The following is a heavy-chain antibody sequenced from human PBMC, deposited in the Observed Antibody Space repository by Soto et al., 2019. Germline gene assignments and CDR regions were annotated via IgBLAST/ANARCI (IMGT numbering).Heavy chain of an antibody. Sequence: GGSLRLSCAASGFSVSSNYMNWVRQAPGKGLEWVSLIYSSGTTYYADSGKGRFTISRDNSKNTLYLQMNSLRAEDTAVYYCARASSSTSGAIDYWGQGTLVTVSS. CDR1: GFSVSSNY. D-gene: IGHD2-2*01. J-gene: IGHJ4*02. V-gene: IGHV3-53*01. CDR3: ARASSSTSGAIDY. CDR2: IYSSGTT.